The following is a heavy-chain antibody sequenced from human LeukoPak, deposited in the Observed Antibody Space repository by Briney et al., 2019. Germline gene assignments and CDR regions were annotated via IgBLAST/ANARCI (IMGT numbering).Heavy chain of an antibody. J-gene: IGHJ3*02. V-gene: IGHV5-51*01. CDR2: IYPGDSDT. CDR1: GYNLPSYW. D-gene: IGHD5-24*01. CDR3: ARPRDGYNSDALDI. Sequence: GESLKISCQASGYNLPSYWIGWVRQMPGKGLEWMGIIYPGDSDTRYSPSFQGQVTISVDKSISTAHLQWSSLKASDTAMYYCARPRDGYNSDALDIWGQGTMVTVSS.